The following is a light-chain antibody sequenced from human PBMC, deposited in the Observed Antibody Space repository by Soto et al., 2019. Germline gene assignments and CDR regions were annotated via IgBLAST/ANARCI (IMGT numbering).Light chain of an antibody. J-gene: IGKJ4*01. CDR2: DIF. CDR1: RSINSN. V-gene: IGKV3D-15*01. CDR3: QQYNSWPLT. Sequence: EILLTQSPGTLSLSPGERATLSCRTSRSINSNYLAWYQQKPGQAPRLVIYDIFTRATGVPTRISGSGSGTEFTLTISSLQSEDFAVYYCQQYNSWPLTFGGGTKVDIK.